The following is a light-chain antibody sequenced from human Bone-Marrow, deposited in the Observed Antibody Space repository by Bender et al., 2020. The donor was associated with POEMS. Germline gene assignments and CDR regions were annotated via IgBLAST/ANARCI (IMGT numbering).Light chain of an antibody. V-gene: IGLV1-40*01. CDR3: QSYDSSLSGFWV. J-gene: IGLJ3*02. Sequence: QSVLTQPPSVSGAPGQRVTISCTGSSSNIGAGYDVHWYQHLPGTAPKLLVIGNNIRPSGVPDRFSVSKSGTSASLAITGLQAEDEADYYCQSYDSSLSGFWVFGGGTKLTVL. CDR1: SSNIGAGYD. CDR2: GNN.